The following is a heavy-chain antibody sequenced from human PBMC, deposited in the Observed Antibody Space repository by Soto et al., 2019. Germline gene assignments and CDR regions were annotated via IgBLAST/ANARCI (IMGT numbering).Heavy chain of an antibody. CDR3: ARDPKSITMVRGVIGDY. Sequence: GGSLRLSCAASGFTFSSYAMSWVRQAPGKGLEWVSAISGSGGSTYYADSVKGRFTISRDNAKNSLYLQMNSLRAEDTAVYYCARDPKSITMVRGVIGDYWGQGTLVTVSS. J-gene: IGHJ4*02. D-gene: IGHD3-10*01. CDR2: ISGSGGST. CDR1: GFTFSSYA. V-gene: IGHV3-23*01.